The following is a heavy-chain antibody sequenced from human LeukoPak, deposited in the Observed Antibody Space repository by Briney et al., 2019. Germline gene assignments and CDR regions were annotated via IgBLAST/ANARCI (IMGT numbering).Heavy chain of an antibody. J-gene: IGHJ6*03. V-gene: IGHV4-4*07. D-gene: IGHD2-2*01. CDR2: IYTSGST. Sequence: SETLSLTCTVSGGSIISYYWSWIRQPAGKGLEWIGRIYTSGSTNYNPSLKSRVTMSVDTSKNQFSLKLSSVTAADTAVYYCARNDWTPYQLPVYYYMDVWGKGTTVTVSS. CDR3: ARNDWTPYQLPVYYYMDV. CDR1: GGSIISYY.